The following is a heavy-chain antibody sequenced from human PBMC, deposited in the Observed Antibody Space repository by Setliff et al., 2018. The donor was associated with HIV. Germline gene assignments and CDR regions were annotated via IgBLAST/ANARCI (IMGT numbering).Heavy chain of an antibody. CDR2: IRSKAYGGTS. CDR1: GFTFGDYA. Sequence: GESLKISCAASGFTFGDYALTGVRQAPGKGLEWVAFIRSKAYGGTSDYAASVKGRFTIPRDDSKSIAYLHMNSLKTEDTAVYYCRYVGSLQYWGQGTLVTVSS. V-gene: IGHV3-49*04. CDR3: RYVGSLQY. D-gene: IGHD1-26*01. J-gene: IGHJ4*02.